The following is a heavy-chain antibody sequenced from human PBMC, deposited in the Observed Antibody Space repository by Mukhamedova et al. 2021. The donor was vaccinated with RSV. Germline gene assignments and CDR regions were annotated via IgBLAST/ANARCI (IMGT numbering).Heavy chain of an antibody. D-gene: IGHD5/OR15-5a*01. V-gene: IGHV1-46*04. J-gene: IGHJ4*02. Sequence: AEYMGGRVTMTRDTSTSTVDMELSSLRSEDTAVYDCARASTPVYGFDYWGQGTLVTVSS. CDR3: ARASTPVYGFDY.